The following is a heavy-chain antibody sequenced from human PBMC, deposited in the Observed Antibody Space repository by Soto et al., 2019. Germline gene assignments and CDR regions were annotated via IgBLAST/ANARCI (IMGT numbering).Heavy chain of an antibody. V-gene: IGHV4-39*07. Sequence: PSETLSLTCTISGGSLISRSNYWGWIRQPPGKGLEWIGKINYSGSTNYNPSLKSRVTISVDTSKNQFSLKLSSVTAADTAVYYCARFQRMDTAMVTPLLDVWGKGTTVTVSS. D-gene: IGHD5-18*01. CDR3: ARFQRMDTAMVTPLLDV. CDR2: INYSGST. CDR1: GGSLISRSNY. J-gene: IGHJ6*04.